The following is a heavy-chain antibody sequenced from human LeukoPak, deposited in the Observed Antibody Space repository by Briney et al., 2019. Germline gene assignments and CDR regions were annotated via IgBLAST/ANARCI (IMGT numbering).Heavy chain of an antibody. Sequence: AGGSLRLSCAASGLTFSSYAMNWVRQVPGKGLEWVSSISSSSSYIYYADSVKGRFTISRDNAKNSLFLQMHSLRAEDTAVYYCATDDYGAFDYWGQGTLVTVSS. D-gene: IGHD4/OR15-4a*01. J-gene: IGHJ4*02. CDR2: ISSSSSYI. CDR3: ATDDYGAFDY. V-gene: IGHV3-21*01. CDR1: GLTFSSYA.